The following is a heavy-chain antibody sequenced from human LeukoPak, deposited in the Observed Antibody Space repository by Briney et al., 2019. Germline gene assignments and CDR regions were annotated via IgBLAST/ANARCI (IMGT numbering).Heavy chain of an antibody. CDR1: GFTFSSYA. D-gene: IGHD6-19*01. CDR3: ARSPYSSGWQSDY. CDR2: ISYDGSNK. V-gene: IGHV3-30-3*01. J-gene: IGHJ4*02. Sequence: GRSLRLSCAASGFTFSSYAMHWVRQAPGRGLEWVAVISYDGSNKYYADSVKGRFTISRDNSKNTLYLQMNSLRAVDTAVYYCARSPYSSGWQSDYWGQGTLVTVSS.